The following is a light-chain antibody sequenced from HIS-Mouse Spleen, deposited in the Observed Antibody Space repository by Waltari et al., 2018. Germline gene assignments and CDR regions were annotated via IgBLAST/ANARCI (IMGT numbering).Light chain of an antibody. CDR1: QSVSSN. V-gene: IGKV3-15*01. CDR2: GAS. J-gene: IGKJ4*01. Sequence: EIVMTQSPATLSVSPGERATLSCRASQSVSSNLAWYQQKPGQAPRLLIYGASTRATGIPARLSGSGSGTEFTLTISSMQSEDFAVYYCQQYNNWPPVTFGGGTKVEIK. CDR3: QQYNNWPPVT.